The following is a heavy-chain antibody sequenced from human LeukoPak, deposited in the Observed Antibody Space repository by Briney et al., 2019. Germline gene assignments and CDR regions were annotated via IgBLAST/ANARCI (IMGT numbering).Heavy chain of an antibody. V-gene: IGHV4-59*01. Sequence: PSQTLSLTCTVSGGSISSYYWSWIRQPPGKGLEWIGYIYYSGSTNYNPSLKSRVTISVDTSKNQFSLKLSSVTAADTAVYYCAREGEGVDYWGQGTLVTVSS. CDR2: IYYSGST. CDR3: AREGEGVDY. CDR1: GGSISSYY. D-gene: IGHD1-26*01. J-gene: IGHJ4*02.